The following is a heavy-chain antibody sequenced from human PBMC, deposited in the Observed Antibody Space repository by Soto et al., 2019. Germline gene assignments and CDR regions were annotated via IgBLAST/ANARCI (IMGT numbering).Heavy chain of an antibody. CDR3: ARSLTGGASGPDY. D-gene: IGHD1-26*01. J-gene: IGHJ4*02. Sequence: EVQLVESGGGLVQPGRSLRLSCAASGFTVSTRRMSWVRQAPGEGLEWISVIYNGDSTYYADSVKGRFTVSRDNSKNTMYLQMNSLRAEDTALYYCARSLTGGASGPDYWGQGTLVTVSS. V-gene: IGHV3-66*01. CDR1: GFTVSTRR. CDR2: IYNGDST.